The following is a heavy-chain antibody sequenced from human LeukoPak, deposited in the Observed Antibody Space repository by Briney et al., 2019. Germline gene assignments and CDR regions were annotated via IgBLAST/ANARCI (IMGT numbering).Heavy chain of an antibody. D-gene: IGHD5-24*01. CDR2: MSSSGNSK. CDR3: AGEMATTSLDAFDY. CDR1: GYSISSGYY. J-gene: IGHJ4*02. Sequence: LSLTCTVSGYSISSGYYWGWIRQPPGKGLEWVSYMSSSGNSKHYADSVKGRFTISRDNAKNSLYLQMSSLRAEDTAVYYCAGEMATTSLDAFDYWGQGTLVTVSS. V-gene: IGHV3-11*04.